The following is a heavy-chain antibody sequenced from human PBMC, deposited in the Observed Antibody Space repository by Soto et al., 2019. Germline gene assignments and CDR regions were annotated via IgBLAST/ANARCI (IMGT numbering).Heavy chain of an antibody. V-gene: IGHV1-46*03. CDR2: INPSGGST. CDR3: ASGSDGSSSWYDWFDP. J-gene: IGHJ5*02. Sequence: ASVKVSCKASGYTFTSYYMHWVRQAPGQGLEWMGIINPSGGSTSYAQKFQGRVTMTRDTSTSTVYMELSSLRSEDTAVYYCASGSDGSSSWYDWFDPWGQGTLVTVSS. CDR1: GYTFTSYY. D-gene: IGHD6-13*01.